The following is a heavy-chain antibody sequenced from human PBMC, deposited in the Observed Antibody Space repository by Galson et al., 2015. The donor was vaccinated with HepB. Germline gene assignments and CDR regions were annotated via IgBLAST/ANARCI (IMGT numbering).Heavy chain of an antibody. CDR1: GFTVSSNY. J-gene: IGHJ4*02. CDR3: ARDNLGRYYDILTGYYFDY. V-gene: IGHV3-66*01. Sequence: SLRLSCAASGFTVSSNYMSWVRQAPGKGLEWVSVIYSGGSTYYADSVKGRFTISRDNSKNTLYLQINSLRAEDTAVYYCARDNLGRYYDILTGYYFDYWGQGTLVTVSS. CDR2: IYSGGST. D-gene: IGHD3-9*01.